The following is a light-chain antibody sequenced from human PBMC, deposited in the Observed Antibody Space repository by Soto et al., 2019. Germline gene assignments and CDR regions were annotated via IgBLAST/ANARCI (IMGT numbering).Light chain of an antibody. CDR3: SSFATTDTPMV. CDR2: DVS. CDR1: SSDVGGYNH. J-gene: IGLJ2*01. Sequence: QSALTHPASVSGSPGQSITISCTGTSSDVGGYNHVSWYQQHPGEAPKLMIYDVSSRPSGVSNRFSGSKAADTASLTISGLQAEDEADYYCSSFATTDTPMVFGGGTKVTVL. V-gene: IGLV2-14*03.